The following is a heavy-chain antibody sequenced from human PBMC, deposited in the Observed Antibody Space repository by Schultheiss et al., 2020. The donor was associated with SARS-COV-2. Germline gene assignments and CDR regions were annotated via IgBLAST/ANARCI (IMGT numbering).Heavy chain of an antibody. CDR3: VKSCGGSCFDAFDI. V-gene: IGHV3-74*01. CDR2: INSDGSST. D-gene: IGHD2-15*01. J-gene: IGHJ3*02. Sequence: GESLKISCAASGFTFDDYAMHWVRQAPGKGLVWVSRINSDGSSTSYADSVKGRFTISRDNAKNTLYLQMNSLRAEDTAVYYCVKSCGGSCFDAFDIWGQGTMVTVSS. CDR1: GFTFDDYA.